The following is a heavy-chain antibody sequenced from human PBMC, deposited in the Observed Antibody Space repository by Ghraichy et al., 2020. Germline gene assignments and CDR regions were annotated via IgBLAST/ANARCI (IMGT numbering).Heavy chain of an antibody. CDR1: GFTFSSYS. D-gene: IGHD3-10*01. V-gene: IGHV3-48*02. CDR2: ISSSSSTI. Sequence: GGSLRLSCAASGFTFSSYSMNWVRQAPGKGLEWVSYISSSSSTIYYADSVKGRFTISRDNAKNSLYLQMSSLRDEDTAVYYCARDGEERTQSSNWFDRWGQGTLVTVSS. J-gene: IGHJ5*02. CDR3: ARDGEERTQSSNWFDR.